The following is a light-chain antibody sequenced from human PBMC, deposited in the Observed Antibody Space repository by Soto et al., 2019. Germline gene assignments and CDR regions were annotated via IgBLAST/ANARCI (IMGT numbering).Light chain of an antibody. CDR2: ANS. Sequence: QAVVTQPPSVSGAPGQGVTISCTVSSFNIGANYDVHWYQHLPGTGPKLLIYANSFRPSGVPDRVSASKSGSSASLAITGLQAEDEADYYCQSYDARLSAYVFGTGTKLTVL. J-gene: IGLJ1*01. CDR1: SFNIGANYD. V-gene: IGLV1-40*01. CDR3: QSYDARLSAYV.